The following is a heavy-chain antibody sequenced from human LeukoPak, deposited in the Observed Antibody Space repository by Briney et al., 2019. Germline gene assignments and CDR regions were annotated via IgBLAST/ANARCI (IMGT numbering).Heavy chain of an antibody. J-gene: IGHJ4*02. CDR1: GYSFSSYY. D-gene: IGHD5-24*01. CDR2: INPNSGGT. V-gene: IGHV1-2*02. Sequence: GASVKVSCKASGYSFSSYYIHWVRQAPGQGLEWMGWINPNSGGTNYAQKFQGRVTMTRDTSISTAYMELSRLRSDDTAVYYCARDQYGQEMATIPDYWGQGTLVTVSS. CDR3: ARDQYGQEMATIPDY.